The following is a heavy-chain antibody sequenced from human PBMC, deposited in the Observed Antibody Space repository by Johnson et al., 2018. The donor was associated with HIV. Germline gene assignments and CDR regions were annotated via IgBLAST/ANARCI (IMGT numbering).Heavy chain of an antibody. CDR3: ARVHSGGAFDI. Sequence: VQLVESGGGLVQPGGSLSLSCAASGFSFDDYAMHWVRQVPGQGLEWVAGIYSGGSTYYADSVKGRFTISRDNSKNTLYLQMNSLRAEDTAVYNCARVHSGGAFDIWGQGTMVTVSS. V-gene: IGHV3-66*01. J-gene: IGHJ3*02. CDR2: IYSGGST. CDR1: GFSFDDYA.